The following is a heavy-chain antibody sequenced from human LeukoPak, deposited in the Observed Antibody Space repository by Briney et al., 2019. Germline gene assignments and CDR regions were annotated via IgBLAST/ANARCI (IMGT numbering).Heavy chain of an antibody. CDR1: GFTFSDYY. D-gene: IGHD3-22*01. CDR3: AREGVFDETYYYDSSGFDY. J-gene: IGHJ4*02. Sequence: PGGSLRLFCAASGFTFSDYYMSWIRQAPGKGLEWVSYISSSGSTIYYADSVKGRFTISRDNAKNSLYLQVNSLRAEDTAVYYCAREGVFDETYYYDSSGFDYWGQGTLVTVSS. CDR2: ISSSGSTI. V-gene: IGHV3-11*01.